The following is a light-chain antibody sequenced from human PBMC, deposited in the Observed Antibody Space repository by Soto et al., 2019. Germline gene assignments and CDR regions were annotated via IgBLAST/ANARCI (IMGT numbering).Light chain of an antibody. V-gene: IGKV1-5*01. CDR1: ESISNW. Sequence: IQLTQSPTTLPASVGDRVTLTCRVSESISNWLAWYQQRPGTAPKLLIYHASILETAVPSRFSGNGSGTEFTLTISSLQPGDFDTYYCQQYRTYSFGQGTKVDIK. CDR2: HAS. CDR3: QQYRTYS. J-gene: IGKJ1*01.